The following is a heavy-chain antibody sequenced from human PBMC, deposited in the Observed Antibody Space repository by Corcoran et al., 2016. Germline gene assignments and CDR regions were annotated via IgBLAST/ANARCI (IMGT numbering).Heavy chain of an antibody. J-gene: IGHJ4*02. CDR3: ETSEVVTAPFDY. Sequence: QVQLVESGGGVVQPGRSLRLSCAASGFTFSSYGMHWVRQAPGKGLEWVAVISYDGSNKYYADSVKGRFTISRDNSKNTLYLQMNSLRAEDTAVYYCETSEVVTAPFDYWGQGTLVTVSS. D-gene: IGHD2-21*02. CDR1: GFTFSSYG. V-gene: IGHV3-30*03. CDR2: ISYDGSNK.